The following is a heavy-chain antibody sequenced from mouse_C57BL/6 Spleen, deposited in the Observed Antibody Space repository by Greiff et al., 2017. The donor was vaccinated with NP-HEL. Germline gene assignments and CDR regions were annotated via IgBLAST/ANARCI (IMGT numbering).Heavy chain of an antibody. CDR1: GFTFSDYY. V-gene: IGHV5-12*01. J-gene: IGHJ4*01. CDR2: ISNGGGST. D-gene: IGHD2-1*01. Sequence: EVHLVESGGGLVQPGGSLKLSCAASGFTFSDYYMYWVRQTPEKRLEWVAYISNGGGSTYYPDTVKGRFTISRDNAKNTLYLQMSRLKSEDTAMYYCARALYHDAMDYWGQGTSVTVSS. CDR3: ARALYHDAMDY.